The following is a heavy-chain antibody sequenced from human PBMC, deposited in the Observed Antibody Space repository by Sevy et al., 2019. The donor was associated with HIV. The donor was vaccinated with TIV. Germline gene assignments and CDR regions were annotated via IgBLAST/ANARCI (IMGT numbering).Heavy chain of an antibody. CDR2: IKRDGSEK. CDR3: ARDCNSATCLWGLDV. J-gene: IGHJ6*02. V-gene: IGHV3-7*03. Sequence: GGSLRLSCVASGFTFSNYWMSWVRQAPGKGLEWVANIKRDGSEKYYVASVKGRFTISRDNDKTSLYLQMNSLRDEEPAVYYCARDCNSATCLWGLDVWGPGTTVTVSS. D-gene: IGHD1-26*01. CDR1: GFTFSNYW.